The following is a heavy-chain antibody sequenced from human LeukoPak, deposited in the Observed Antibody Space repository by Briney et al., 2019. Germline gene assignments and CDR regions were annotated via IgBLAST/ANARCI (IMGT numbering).Heavy chain of an antibody. V-gene: IGHV1-18*01. CDR2: ISTSTGHT. Sequence: ASVKDSCKASGYTFTSFGIGWVRQAPGQRLEWMGWISTSTGHTNYTHRLQGRGSMTTDTSTNTVYMEMKSLTSDDSAVYYCARRSGTYSDFDFWGQGTLVTVSS. CDR1: GYTFTSFG. CDR3: ARRSGTYSDFDF. D-gene: IGHD1-26*01. J-gene: IGHJ4*02.